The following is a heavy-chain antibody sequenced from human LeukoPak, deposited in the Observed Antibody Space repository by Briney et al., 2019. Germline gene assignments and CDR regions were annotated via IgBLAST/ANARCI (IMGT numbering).Heavy chain of an antibody. Sequence: PSETLSLTCTVSGGSISSSSYYWGWIRQPPGKGLEWIGSIYYSGSTYYNPSLKSRVTISVGTSKNQFSLKLSSVTAADTAVYYCARHVSYGITGTVGGDWFDPWGQGTLVTVSS. J-gene: IGHJ5*02. D-gene: IGHD1-20*01. CDR1: GGSISSSSYY. CDR2: IYYSGST. V-gene: IGHV4-39*01. CDR3: ARHVSYGITGTVGGDWFDP.